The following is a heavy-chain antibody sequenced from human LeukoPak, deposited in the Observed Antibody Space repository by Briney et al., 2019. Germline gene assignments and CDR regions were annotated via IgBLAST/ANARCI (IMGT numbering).Heavy chain of an antibody. Sequence: SETLSLTCAVYGGSFSGYYWSWIRQPPGKGLEWIGEINHSGSTNYNPSLKSRVTISVDTSKNQFSLKLSSVTAADTAVYYCARYDFWGGYDYWGQGTLVTVSS. CDR1: GGSFSGYY. D-gene: IGHD3-3*01. J-gene: IGHJ4*02. V-gene: IGHV4-34*01. CDR2: INHSGST. CDR3: ARYDFWGGYDY.